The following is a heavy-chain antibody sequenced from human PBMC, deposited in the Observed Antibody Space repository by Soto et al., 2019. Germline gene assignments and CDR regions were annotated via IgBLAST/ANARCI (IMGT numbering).Heavy chain of an antibody. Sequence: QVQLVESGGGVVQPGRSLRLSCAASGFTFSSYGMHWIRQAPGKGLEGVAVISYDGSNKYYADSVKGRFTISRDNSKNTLDLQMNSLRAEDTAVYYGAKGDGTQGFDYWGQGTLVTVSS. CDR1: GFTFSSYG. CDR2: ISYDGSNK. J-gene: IGHJ4*02. CDR3: AKGDGTQGFDY. V-gene: IGHV3-30*18. D-gene: IGHD1-1*01.